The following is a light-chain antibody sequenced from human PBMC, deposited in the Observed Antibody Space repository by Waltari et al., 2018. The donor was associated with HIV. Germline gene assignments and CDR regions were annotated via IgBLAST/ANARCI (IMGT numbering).Light chain of an antibody. CDR1: SSDVGTYNY. J-gene: IGLJ2*01. CDR3: SSYAGSNNLV. Sequence: QSALTQPPSASGSPGQSVTISCTGTSSDVGTYNYVSWYQQHPGKAPKLMIYEVTKRPSGVPDRFSGSKSGYTASLTVSGLQAEDAADYYCSSYAGSNNLVFGGGTKLTVL. V-gene: IGLV2-8*01. CDR2: EVT.